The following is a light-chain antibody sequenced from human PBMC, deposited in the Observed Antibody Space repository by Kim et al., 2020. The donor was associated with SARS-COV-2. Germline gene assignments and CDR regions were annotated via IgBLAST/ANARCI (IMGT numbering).Light chain of an antibody. CDR2: GRN. V-gene: IGLV3-19*01. CDR1: TLRSHY. CDR3: NSRDRSTNQLV. Sequence: SSELTQDPAVSVALGQTVRITYQGDTLRSHYATWYQQKPGQAPVVVIYGRNDRLSGIPDRFSGSSTGDTASLTINGAQAEDEADYYCNSRDRSTNQLVFGGGTKLTVL. J-gene: IGLJ2*01.